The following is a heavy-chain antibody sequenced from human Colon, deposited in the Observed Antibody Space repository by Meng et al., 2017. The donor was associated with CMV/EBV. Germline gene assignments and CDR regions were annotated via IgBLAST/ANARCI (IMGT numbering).Heavy chain of an antibody. V-gene: IGHV3-23*01. Sequence: LGMRWVRQAPGKGLEGVASTGGSGVHSYYADSVKGRFTISRDNSRNTVYLEMNYLRAEDTALYYCAKGTQHSDFWSGFRHWGHGTLVTVSS. CDR1: LG. CDR2: TGGSGVHS. D-gene: IGHD3-3*01. CDR3: AKGTQHSDFWSGFRH. J-gene: IGHJ4*01.